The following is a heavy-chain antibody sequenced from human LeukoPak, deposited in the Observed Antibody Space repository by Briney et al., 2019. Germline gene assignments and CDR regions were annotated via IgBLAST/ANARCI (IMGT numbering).Heavy chain of an antibody. Sequence: PGGPLRLSCAASGFTLSSYEMNWVRQAPGKGLEWVSYISRSGTTIYYADSVKGRFTISRDNDKDSLYLQMNSLRAEDTAVYFCARVSMADHLHYWGQGTLVTVSS. J-gene: IGHJ4*02. CDR1: GFTLSSYE. CDR2: ISRSGTTI. D-gene: IGHD2/OR15-2a*01. CDR3: ARVSMADHLHY. V-gene: IGHV3-48*03.